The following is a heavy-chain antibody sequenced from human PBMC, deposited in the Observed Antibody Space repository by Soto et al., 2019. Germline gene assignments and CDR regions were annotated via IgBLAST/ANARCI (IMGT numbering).Heavy chain of an antibody. CDR1: GYTFTSYG. Sequence: ASVKVSCKASGYTFTSYGISWVRQAPGQGLEWMGWISAYNGNTNYAQKLQGRVTMTTDTSTSTAYMELRSLRSDDTAVYYCAKVSWSGYNYRDAFDIWGQGTMVTVSS. J-gene: IGHJ3*02. CDR2: ISAYNGNT. V-gene: IGHV1-18*01. CDR3: AKVSWSGYNYRDAFDI. D-gene: IGHD3-3*01.